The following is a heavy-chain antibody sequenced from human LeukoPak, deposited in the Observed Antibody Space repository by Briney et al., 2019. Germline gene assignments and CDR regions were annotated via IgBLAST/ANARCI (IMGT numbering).Heavy chain of an antibody. V-gene: IGHV4-39*01. CDR3: WGSYSADDLDAFDI. D-gene: IGHD3-16*01. CDR2: IYYSGST. J-gene: IGHJ3*02. Sequence: SETLSLTCSVSGGSISSTTYYWGWIRQPPGKGLEWIGSIYYSGSTYYSPSLKSRVTISVDTSKNLFSLKLSSDCARIRHYDYVWGSYSADDLDAFDIWGQGTMVTVSS. CDR1: GGSISSTTYY.